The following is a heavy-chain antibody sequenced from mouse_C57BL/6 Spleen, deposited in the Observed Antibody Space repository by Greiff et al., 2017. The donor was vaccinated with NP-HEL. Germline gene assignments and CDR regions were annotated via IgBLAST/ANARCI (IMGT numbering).Heavy chain of an antibody. V-gene: IGHV1-52*01. D-gene: IGHD2-2*01. CDR3: ARGGVTRAMDY. Sequence: VKLVESGAELVRPGSSVKLSCKASGYTFTSYWMHWVKQRPIQGLEWIGNIDPSDSETHYNQKFKDKATLTVDKSSSTAYMQLSSLTSEDSAVYYCARGGVTRAMDYWGQGTSVTVSS. CDR1: GYTFTSYW. J-gene: IGHJ4*01. CDR2: IDPSDSET.